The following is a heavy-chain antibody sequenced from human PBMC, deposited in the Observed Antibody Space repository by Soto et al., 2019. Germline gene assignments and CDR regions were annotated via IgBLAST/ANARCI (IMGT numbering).Heavy chain of an antibody. CDR1: GGSISSGGYS. D-gene: IGHD2-15*01. CDR2: IYHSGST. Sequence: QLQLQQSGSGLVKPSQTLSLTCAVSGGSISSGGYSWSWIRQPPGKGLERNGYIYHSGSTYYDPSLKSRVTTPVDRSKTQFSLKLTSVTAAATAMYYCASAPAPWGQGTLVTVSS. V-gene: IGHV4-30-2*01. CDR3: ASAPAP. J-gene: IGHJ5*02.